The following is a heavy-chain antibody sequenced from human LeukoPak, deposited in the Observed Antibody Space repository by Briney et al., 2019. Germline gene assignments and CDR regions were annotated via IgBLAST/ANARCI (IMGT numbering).Heavy chain of an antibody. J-gene: IGHJ6*02. V-gene: IGHV3-15*01. CDR1: GFTFSSYA. CDR3: TTDPHTVTTSYYYYGMDV. Sequence: GGSLRLSCAASGFTFSSYAMSWVRQAPGKGLEWVGRIKSKTDGGTTDYAAPVKGRFTISRDDSKNTLYLQMNSLKTEDTAVYYCTTDPHTVTTSYYYYGMDVWGQGTTVTVSS. CDR2: IKSKTDGGTT. D-gene: IGHD4-11*01.